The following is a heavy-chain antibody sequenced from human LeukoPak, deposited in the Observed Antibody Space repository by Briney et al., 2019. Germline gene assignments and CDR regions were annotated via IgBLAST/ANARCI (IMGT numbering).Heavy chain of an antibody. CDR2: MNPNSGNT. CDR3: ARGRQLRYFDWLRPNDAFDI. D-gene: IGHD3-9*01. Sequence: GASVKVSCKASGYTFTSYDINWVRQATGQGLEWMGWMNPNSGNTGYAQKFQGRVTMTRNTSISTAYMELSSLRSEDTAVYYCARGRQLRYFDWLRPNDAFDIWGQGTMVTVSS. V-gene: IGHV1-8*01. J-gene: IGHJ3*02. CDR1: GYTFTSYD.